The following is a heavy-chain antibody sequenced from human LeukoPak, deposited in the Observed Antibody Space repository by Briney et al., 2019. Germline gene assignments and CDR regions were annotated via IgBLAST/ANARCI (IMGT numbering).Heavy chain of an antibody. V-gene: IGHV4-31*03. CDR2: IYYSGST. CDR3: ARGDILTGYHFDY. CDR1: GGSISSGGYY. J-gene: IGHJ4*02. D-gene: IGHD3-9*01. Sequence: PSETLSLTCTVSGGSISSGGYYWSWIRQHPGKGLEWIGYIYYSGSTYYNPSLKSRVTISVDTSKNQFSLKLSSVTAADTAVYYCARGDILTGYHFDYWGQGTLVTVSS.